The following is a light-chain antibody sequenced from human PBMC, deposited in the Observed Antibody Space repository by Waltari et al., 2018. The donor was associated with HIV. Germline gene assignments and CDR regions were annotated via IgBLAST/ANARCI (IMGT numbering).Light chain of an antibody. CDR1: SSNVGRDT. Sequence: QSALTQPPSTSGTPGQRVTMSCSGSSSNVGRDTVYWYQQIPGTAPKLLIYNEYQRPSGVPDRFSGSKSGTSASLAISGLRSEDEADYYCAAWDNILSGYVFGTGTKVTVL. J-gene: IGLJ1*01. CDR3: AAWDNILSGYV. V-gene: IGLV1-47*01. CDR2: NEY.